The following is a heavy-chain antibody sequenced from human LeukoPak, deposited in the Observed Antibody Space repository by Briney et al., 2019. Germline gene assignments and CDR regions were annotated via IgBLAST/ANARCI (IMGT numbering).Heavy chain of an antibody. D-gene: IGHD2-21*01. CDR2: INAGNGDT. J-gene: IGHJ4*02. CDR3: ARDDCGDTCYPGGY. Sequence: ASVKVSCKASGYTFTNVAHWVRQAPGQRPEWMGWINAGNGDTKYSQNFQGRVTITRDTSASTAYMELSSLTSEDTALYYCARDDCGDTCYPGGYWGQGTLVTVSS. V-gene: IGHV1-3*01. CDR1: GYTFTNV.